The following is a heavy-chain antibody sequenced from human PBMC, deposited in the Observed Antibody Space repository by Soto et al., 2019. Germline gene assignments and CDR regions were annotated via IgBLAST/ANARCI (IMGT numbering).Heavy chain of an antibody. J-gene: IGHJ4*02. CDR1: GYGFTTYG. Sequence: QVHLVQSGAEVKKPGASVKVSCKGSGYGFTTYGITWVRQAPGQGLEWMAWISAHNGNTNYAQELQGRVTVTRDTSTSTAYMELRCLRSDDTAVYCCARGRYGDYWGQGALVTVSS. CDR3: ARGRYGDY. V-gene: IGHV1-18*01. D-gene: IGHD1-1*01. CDR2: ISAHNGNT.